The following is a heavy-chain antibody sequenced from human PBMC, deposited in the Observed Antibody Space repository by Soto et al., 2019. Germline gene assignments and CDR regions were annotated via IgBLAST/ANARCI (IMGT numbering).Heavy chain of an antibody. J-gene: IGHJ4*02. CDR1: GFTFSSYA. Sequence: EVQLLESGGGLVQPGESLRLSCAASGFTFSSYAMSCVRQAPGKGLEWVSVIRGSDDSTYYADSVKSRFTISSDNSKNTLYLQMNILRAEDTAVYYCAKRSSSYTFDYWGQGTLVTVSS. D-gene: IGHD6-6*01. CDR3: AKRSSSYTFDY. CDR2: IRGSDDST. V-gene: IGHV3-23*01.